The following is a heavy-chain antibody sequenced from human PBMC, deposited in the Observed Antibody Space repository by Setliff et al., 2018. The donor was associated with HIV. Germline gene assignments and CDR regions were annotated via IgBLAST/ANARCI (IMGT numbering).Heavy chain of an antibody. CDR2: IYFNGIT. CDR1: GDSVSSRSYY. J-gene: IGHJ6*03. D-gene: IGHD5-18*01. CDR3: AREIQFSATTYYYYYMDD. V-gene: IGHV4-39*07. Sequence: PSETLSLTCSVSGDSVSSRSYYWGWIRQSPGKGLEWIGSIYFNGITHDNPSLKSRVTLSVDTSKNQFSLKVTSVTAADTAVYYCAREIQFSATTYYYYYMDDWGRGTTVTVSS.